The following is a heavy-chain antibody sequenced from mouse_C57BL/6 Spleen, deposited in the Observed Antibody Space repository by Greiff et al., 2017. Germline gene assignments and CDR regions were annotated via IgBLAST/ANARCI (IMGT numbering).Heavy chain of an antibody. CDR3: VRLSNWDRYFDY. Sequence: DVQLQESGGGLVQPKGSLKLSCAASGFSFNTYAMNWVRQAPGKGLEWVARIRSKSNNYATYYADSVKDRFTISRDDSESMLYLQMNNLKTEDTAMYYCVRLSNWDRYFDYWGQGTTLTVSS. V-gene: IGHV10-1*01. CDR2: IRSKSNNYAT. CDR1: GFSFNTYA. D-gene: IGHD4-1*01. J-gene: IGHJ2*01.